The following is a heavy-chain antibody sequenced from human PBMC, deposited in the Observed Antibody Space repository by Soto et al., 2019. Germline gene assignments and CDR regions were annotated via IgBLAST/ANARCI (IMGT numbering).Heavy chain of an antibody. J-gene: IGHJ4*02. CDR2: ISAYNGNT. CDR1: GYTFTSCG. V-gene: IGHV1-18*01. D-gene: IGHD3-10*01. Sequence: QVQLVQSGAEVKKPGASVKVTFKASGYTFTSCGISWVRLAHGQGLEWMGWISAYNGNTNYAQKLQGRVTMTTDTSTSTAYMELRSLRSDDTAVYYCAREYSYGSGGAYWGQGTLVTVSS. CDR3: AREYSYGSGGAY.